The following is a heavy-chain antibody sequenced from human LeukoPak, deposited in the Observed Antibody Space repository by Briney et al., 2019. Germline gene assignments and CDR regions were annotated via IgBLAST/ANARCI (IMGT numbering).Heavy chain of an antibody. V-gene: IGHV4-39*01. J-gene: IGHJ5*02. CDR1: GGSISSSSYY. D-gene: IGHD2-15*01. Sequence: PSETLSLTCTVSGGSISSSSYYWGWIRQPPGKGLEWIGSIYYSGSTYYNPSLKSRVTLSVDTSKNQFSLKLSSVTAADTAVYYCARVVVAATPSWFDPWGQGTLVTVSS. CDR3: ARVVVAATPSWFDP. CDR2: IYYSGST.